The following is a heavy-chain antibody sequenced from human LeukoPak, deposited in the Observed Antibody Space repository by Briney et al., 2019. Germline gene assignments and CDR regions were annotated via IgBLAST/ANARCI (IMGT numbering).Heavy chain of an antibody. CDR1: RFTFSSYW. Sequence: PGGSLRLSCAASRFTFSSYWMSWVRQAPGKGLEWVANIKQDGSEKYYVDSVKGRFTISRDNAKNSLYLQMNSLRAEDTAVYYCASIESSSWYSFSYWGQGTLVTVSS. CDR2: IKQDGSEK. D-gene: IGHD6-13*01. J-gene: IGHJ4*02. CDR3: ASIESSSWYSFSY. V-gene: IGHV3-7*01.